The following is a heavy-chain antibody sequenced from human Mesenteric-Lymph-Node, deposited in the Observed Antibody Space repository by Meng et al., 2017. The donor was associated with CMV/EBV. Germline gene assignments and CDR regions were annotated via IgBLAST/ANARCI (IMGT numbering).Heavy chain of an antibody. V-gene: IGHV3-30*02. CDR3: ARVDPTVTTYFDY. D-gene: IGHD4-11*01. J-gene: IGHJ4*02. Sequence: GGSLRLSCAASGFSFSSYGMHWVRQAPGKGLEWVAFIRYDGSNEYYADSVKGRFTISRDNSKNTLYLQMNSLRVEDTAVYYCARVDPTVTTYFDYWGQGTLVTVSS. CDR1: GFSFSSYG. CDR2: IRYDGSNE.